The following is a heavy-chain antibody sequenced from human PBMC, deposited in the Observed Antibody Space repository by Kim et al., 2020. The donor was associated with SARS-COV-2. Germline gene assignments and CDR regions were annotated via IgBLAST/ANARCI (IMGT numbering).Heavy chain of an antibody. CDR3: ASGGWSSSRWFDP. D-gene: IGHD6-19*01. J-gene: IGHJ5*02. V-gene: IGHV5-51*01. Sequence: RSNPSFQGQVTISVDKSISTAYLQWSSLKASDTAMYYCASGGWSSSRWFDPWGQGTLVTVSS.